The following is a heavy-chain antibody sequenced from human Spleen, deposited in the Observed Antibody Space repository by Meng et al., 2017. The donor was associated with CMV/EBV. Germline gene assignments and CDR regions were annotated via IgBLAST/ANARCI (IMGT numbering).Heavy chain of an antibody. Sequence: SETLSLTCAVYGGSFIPYYWSWIRQTPGKGLEWIAEINHSGSTYYNPSLKSRVTISVDTSKNQFSLKLSSVTAADTAVYYCARGQYCSSTSCYGGDYYGMDVWGQGTTVTVSS. J-gene: IGHJ6*02. CDR1: GGSFIPYY. V-gene: IGHV4-34*01. CDR3: ARGQYCSSTSCYGGDYYGMDV. D-gene: IGHD2-2*01. CDR2: INHSGST.